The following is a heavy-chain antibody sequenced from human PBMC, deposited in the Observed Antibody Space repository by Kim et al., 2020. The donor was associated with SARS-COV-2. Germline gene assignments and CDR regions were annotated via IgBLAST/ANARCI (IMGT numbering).Heavy chain of an antibody. Sequence: PSLTGRVTISGDTSKNQFSLKLSSVTAADTAVYYCARHAGGGAAAGYYFDYWGQGTLVTVSS. V-gene: IGHV4-39*01. CDR3: ARHAGGGAAAGYYFDY. J-gene: IGHJ4*02. D-gene: IGHD6-13*01.